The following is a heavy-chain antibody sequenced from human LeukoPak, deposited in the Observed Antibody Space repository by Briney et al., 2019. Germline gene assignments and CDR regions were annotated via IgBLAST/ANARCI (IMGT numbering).Heavy chain of an antibody. V-gene: IGHV4-59*01. D-gene: IGHD2-15*01. J-gene: IGHJ3*02. CDR3: ATCSGGGCYRQRTNHAFDI. CDR1: GGSIRSYY. CDR2: IYYSGST. Sequence: KPSETLSLTCTVSGGSIRSYYWSWIRQPPGKGPEWIGDIYYSGSTNYNPSLKSRVTISVDTSKNQFSLKLSSVTAADTAVYYCATCSGGGCYRQRTNHAFDIWGQGTMVTVSS.